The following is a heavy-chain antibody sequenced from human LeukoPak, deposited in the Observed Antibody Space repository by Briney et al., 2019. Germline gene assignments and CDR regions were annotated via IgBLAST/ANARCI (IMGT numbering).Heavy chain of an antibody. CDR3: ARLRSGYDLFDY. D-gene: IGHD5-12*01. CDR1: GGSISSGSYY. Sequence: PSQTLSLTCTVSGGSISSGSYYWSWIRQPAGKGLEWIGHIYTSGSTNYNPSLKSRVTISVDTSKNQFSLKLSSVTAADTAVYYCARLRSGYDLFDYWGQGTLVTVSS. CDR2: IYTSGST. J-gene: IGHJ4*02. V-gene: IGHV4-61*09.